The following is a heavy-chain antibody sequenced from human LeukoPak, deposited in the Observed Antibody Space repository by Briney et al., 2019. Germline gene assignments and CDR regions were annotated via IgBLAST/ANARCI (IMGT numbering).Heavy chain of an antibody. J-gene: IGHJ3*02. V-gene: IGHV4-39*07. CDR3: ARSGPAAGRPDAFDI. D-gene: IGHD2-2*01. CDR2: TYYSGIT. CDR1: GDSISSTIFY. Sequence: PSETLSLTCTLSGDSISSTIFYWGWIRQPPGKGLECIGTTYYSGITYHSSSLKSRVTISVDTSKNQFSLKLSSVTAADTAVYFCARSGPAAGRPDAFDIWGQGTMVTVSS.